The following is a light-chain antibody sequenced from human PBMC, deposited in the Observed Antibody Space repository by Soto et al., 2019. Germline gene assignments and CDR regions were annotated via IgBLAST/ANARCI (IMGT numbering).Light chain of an antibody. Sequence: QSALAQPASVSGSPGQSITISCTGTSGFVGSFSLVSWYQQHPGKAPKVMISEGHRRPSSVPDRFSGSTSVNSASLTISGLQADDEAAYYCCLYIGATTYVFGTGTKVTVL. CDR2: EGH. V-gene: IGLV2-23*01. CDR1: SGFVGSFSL. J-gene: IGLJ1*01. CDR3: CLYIGATTYV.